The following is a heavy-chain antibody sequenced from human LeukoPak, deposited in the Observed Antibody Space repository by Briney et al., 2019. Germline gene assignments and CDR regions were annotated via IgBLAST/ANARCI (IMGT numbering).Heavy chain of an antibody. CDR1: GFTFSSYG. CDR2: ISVRSSTI. CDR3: ARDPDRGYSSSWYGPPGFDS. Sequence: PGRSLRLSCAASGFTFSSYGMYWVRQAPGKGLEWVSYISVRSSTIYYADSVKGRFTISRDNARNSLYLQMNSLRDEDTAVYYCARDPDRGYSSSWYGPPGFDSWGQGTLVTVSS. V-gene: IGHV3-48*02. D-gene: IGHD6-13*01. J-gene: IGHJ4*02.